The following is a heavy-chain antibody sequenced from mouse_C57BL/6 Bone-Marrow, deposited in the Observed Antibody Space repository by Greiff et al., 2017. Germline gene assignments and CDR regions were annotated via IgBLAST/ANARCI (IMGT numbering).Heavy chain of an antibody. CDR1: GYTFTDYE. CDR2: IDPETGGT. D-gene: IGHD1-1*01. J-gene: IGHJ3*01. V-gene: IGHV1-15*01. CDR3: TRFIYYYGESFAY. Sequence: QVQLKQSGAELVRPGASVTLSCKASGYTFTDYEMHWVKQTPVHGLEWIGAIDPETGGTAYNQKFKGKAILTADNSSSTAYMELRSLTSEDSAVYYCTRFIYYYGESFAYWGQGTLVTVSA.